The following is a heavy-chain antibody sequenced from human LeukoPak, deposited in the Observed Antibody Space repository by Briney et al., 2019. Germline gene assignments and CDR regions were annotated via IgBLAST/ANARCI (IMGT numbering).Heavy chain of an antibody. CDR1: GFTFSSYA. Sequence: GGSLRLSCAASGFTFSSYAMSWVRQAPGKGLEWVSAISGSGGSTYYADSVKGRFTISRDNSKNTLYLQMNSLRAEDTAVYYCAKDPRYCSGGSCYRWFDPWGQGTLVTVSS. CDR3: AKDPRYCSGGSCYRWFDP. J-gene: IGHJ5*02. D-gene: IGHD2-15*01. CDR2: ISGSGGST. V-gene: IGHV3-23*01.